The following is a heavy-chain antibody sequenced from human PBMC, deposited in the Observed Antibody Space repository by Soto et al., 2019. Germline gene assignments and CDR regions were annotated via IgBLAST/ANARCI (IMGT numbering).Heavy chain of an antibody. Sequence: ASVKVSCKTSGYTFTSYGISWVRQAPGQGLEWMGWISTYNGNTNYAQKFQGRATMTTDASTTTAYMELRSLRSDDTAIYYCARDQGFRVVINSNWFDPWGQGTLVTVSS. CDR3: ARDQGFRVVINSNWFDP. CDR2: ISTYNGNT. J-gene: IGHJ5*02. D-gene: IGHD2-21*01. CDR1: GYTFTSYG. V-gene: IGHV1-18*04.